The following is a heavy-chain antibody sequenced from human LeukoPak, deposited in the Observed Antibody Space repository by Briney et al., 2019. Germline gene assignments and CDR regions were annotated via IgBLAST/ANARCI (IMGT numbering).Heavy chain of an antibody. D-gene: IGHD3-22*01. J-gene: IGHJ4*02. CDR2: ISGCGVNT. CDR1: GFTFSTYP. CDR3: AKSVGYHSDRSGYYWLGTFDS. Sequence: GGPLRLSCVASGFTFSTYPMSWVRQAAGKALEWVSAISGCGVNTYYADSVKGRFTISRDESKNTLYLQINSLRAEDTAVYYCAKSVGYHSDRSGYYWLGTFDSWGQGTLVTVSS. V-gene: IGHV3-23*01.